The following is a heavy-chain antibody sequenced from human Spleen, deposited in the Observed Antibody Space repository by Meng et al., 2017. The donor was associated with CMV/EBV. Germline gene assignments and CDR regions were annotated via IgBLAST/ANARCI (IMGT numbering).Heavy chain of an antibody. CDR2: ISSSGSTI. CDR1: GFTFSDYY. V-gene: IGHV3-11*04. Sequence: GESLKISCAASGFTFSDYYMSWIRQAPGKGLEWVSYISSSGSTIYYADSVKGRFTISRDNAKNSLYLQMNSLRAEDTAVYYCARDKGYCSSTSCSYYYYYGMDVWGQGTTVTVSS. D-gene: IGHD2-2*01. J-gene: IGHJ6*02. CDR3: ARDKGYCSSTSCSYYYYYGMDV.